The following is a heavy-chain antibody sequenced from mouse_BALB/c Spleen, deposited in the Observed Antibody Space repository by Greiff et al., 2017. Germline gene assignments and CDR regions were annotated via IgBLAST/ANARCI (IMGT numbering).Heavy chain of an antibody. CDR1: GFNIKDYY. Sequence: EVQLQQSGAELVRSGASVKLSCTASGFNIKDYYMHWVKQRPEQGLEWIGWIDPENGDTEYAPKFQGKATMTADTSSNTAYLQLSSLTSEDTAVYYCNARPMIGYAMDDWGQGASVTVSS. CDR3: NARPMIGYAMDD. V-gene: IGHV14-4*02. CDR2: IDPENGDT. D-gene: IGHD2-4*01. J-gene: IGHJ4*01.